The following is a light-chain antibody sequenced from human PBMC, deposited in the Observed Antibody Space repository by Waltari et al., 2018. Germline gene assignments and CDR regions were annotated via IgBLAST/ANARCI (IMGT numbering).Light chain of an antibody. CDR3: STWDHSLNGRV. Sequence: QSALNQEASVSGTVGQKVTLSCTGNNNNIGNYGVGWYQQISHGPPKSVMFGISLPSGIPDRFSGSKSGTTASLTISGLQPEDEGDYFCSTWDHSLNGRVFGGGTKLTVL. J-gene: IGLJ3*02. V-gene: IGLV1-36*01. CDR2: GI. CDR1: NNNIGNYG.